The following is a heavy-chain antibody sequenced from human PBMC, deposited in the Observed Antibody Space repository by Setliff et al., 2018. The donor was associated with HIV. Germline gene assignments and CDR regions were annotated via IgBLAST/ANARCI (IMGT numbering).Heavy chain of an antibody. V-gene: IGHV4-34*12. CDR1: GGSFSGYY. D-gene: IGHD5-18*01. J-gene: IGHJ4*01. CDR2: IIHSGST. Sequence: ETLSLTCTVSGGSFSGYYWSWIRQPPGKGLEWIGEIIHSGSTNYSPSLKSRVTISVDTSKNQFSLKLSSVTAADTAVYYCARQTSYDRGYSYCFDEWGHGTLVTVSS. CDR3: ARQTSYDRGYSYCFDE.